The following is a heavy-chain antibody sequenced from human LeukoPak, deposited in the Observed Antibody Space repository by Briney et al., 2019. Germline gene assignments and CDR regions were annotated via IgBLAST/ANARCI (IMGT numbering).Heavy chain of an antibody. CDR3: ARVLGIAAAGTFDYYGMDV. D-gene: IGHD6-13*01. Sequence: SETLSLTCTVSGGSISSSSYYWGWIRQPPGKGLECIGNIYSSGTTYYNPSLKSRVTISIDTSKSHFSLRLSSVTAADTAVYYCARVLGIAAAGTFDYYGMDVWGQGTTVTVSS. V-gene: IGHV4-39*02. CDR1: GGSISSSSYY. CDR2: IYSSGTT. J-gene: IGHJ6*02.